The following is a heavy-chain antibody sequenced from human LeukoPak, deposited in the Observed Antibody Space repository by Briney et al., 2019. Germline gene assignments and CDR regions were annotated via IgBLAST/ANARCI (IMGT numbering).Heavy chain of an antibody. CDR1: GFTFSSYA. Sequence: GGSLRLSCAASGFTFSSYAMSWVRQAPGKGLEWVSGISSSGGTYYADSVKGRFTISRDNSKNTLYLQMNSLGAEDTAVYYCAKRDFYDSRGYYYLYYFDDWSQGTLVTVSS. CDR3: AKRDFYDSRGYYYLYYFDD. CDR2: ISSSGGT. D-gene: IGHD3-22*01. J-gene: IGHJ4*02. V-gene: IGHV3-23*01.